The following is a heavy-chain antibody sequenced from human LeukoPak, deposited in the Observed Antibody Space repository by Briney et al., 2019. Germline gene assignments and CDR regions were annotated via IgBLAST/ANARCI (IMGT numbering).Heavy chain of an antibody. CDR1: GGSISSGDYY. Sequence: SETLSLTCTVSGGSISSGDYYWSWIRQPPGKGLEWIGYIYYSGSTYYNPSLKSRVTISVDTSKNQFSLKLSSVTAADTAVYYCARDRTAVAGLPTHRFDYWGQGTLVTVSS. CDR3: ARDRTAVAGLPTHRFDY. V-gene: IGHV4-30-4*08. J-gene: IGHJ4*02. CDR2: IYYSGST. D-gene: IGHD6-19*01.